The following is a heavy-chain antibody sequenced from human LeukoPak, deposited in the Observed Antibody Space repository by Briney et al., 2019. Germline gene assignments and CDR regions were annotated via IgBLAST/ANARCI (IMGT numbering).Heavy chain of an antibody. Sequence: SQTLSLTCTVSGGSLSSGSYYWSWIRQPAGKGLEWIGRIYTSGGTNYNPSLKSRVTISVDTSKNQFSLKLSSVTAADTAVYYCARDGIAAAGLPFQHWGQGTLVTVSS. CDR2: IYTSGGT. V-gene: IGHV4-61*02. D-gene: IGHD6-13*01. CDR1: GGSLSSGSYY. J-gene: IGHJ1*01. CDR3: ARDGIAAAGLPFQH.